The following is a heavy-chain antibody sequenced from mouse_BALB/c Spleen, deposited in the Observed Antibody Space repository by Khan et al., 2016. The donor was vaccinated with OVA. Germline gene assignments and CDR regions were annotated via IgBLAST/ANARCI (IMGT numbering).Heavy chain of an antibody. D-gene: IGHD2-3*01. CDR1: GFNIKDYY. CDR3: ARDGYSPWFAY. J-gene: IGHJ3*01. CDR2: IDPENGDT. V-gene: IGHV14-1*02. Sequence: EVQLQQSGAELVRPGALVKLSCKASGFNIKDYYMHWVKQRPEQGLVWIGRIDPENGDTIYDPKFQGKASIKSEPSSNTAYLQLSSLTSEDTAVYYCARDGYSPWFAYWGQGTLVTVSA.